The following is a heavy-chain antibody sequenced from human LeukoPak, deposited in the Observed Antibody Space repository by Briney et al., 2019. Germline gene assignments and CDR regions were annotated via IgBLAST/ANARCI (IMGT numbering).Heavy chain of an antibody. CDR2: IYTSGST. D-gene: IGHD3-3*01. V-gene: IGHV4-4*07. J-gene: IGHJ4*02. CDR1: GGSISSYY. CDR3: ARGRHPILRFLEWSTYYFDY. Sequence: PSETLSLTCTVSGGSISSYYWSWIRQPAGKGLEWIGRIYTSGSTNYNPSLKSRVTISVDTSKNQFSLKLSSVTAADTAVYYCARGRHPILRFLEWSTYYFDYWGQGTLVTVSS.